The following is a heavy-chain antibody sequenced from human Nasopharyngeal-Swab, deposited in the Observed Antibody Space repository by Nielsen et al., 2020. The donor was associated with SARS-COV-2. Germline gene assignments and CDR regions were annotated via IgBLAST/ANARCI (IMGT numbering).Heavy chain of an antibody. Sequence: SETLSLTCTVSGGSIGSSSYYWGWIRQPPGKGLEWIGSIYYSGSTYYNPSLKSRVTISVDTSKNQFSLKLSSVTAADTAVYYCARGVFGVVIIGGMDVWGQGTTVTVSS. CDR3: ARGVFGVVIIGGMDV. V-gene: IGHV4-39*07. CDR1: GGSIGSSSYY. J-gene: IGHJ6*02. D-gene: IGHD3-3*01. CDR2: IYYSGST.